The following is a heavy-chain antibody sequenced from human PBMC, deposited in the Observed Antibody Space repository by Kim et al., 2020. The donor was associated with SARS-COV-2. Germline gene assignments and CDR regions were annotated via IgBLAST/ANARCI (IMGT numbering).Heavy chain of an antibody. D-gene: IGHD1-26*01. V-gene: IGHV3-9*01. CDR1: GFTFDDYA. J-gene: IGHJ6*02. CDR2: ISWNSGSI. Sequence: GGSLRLSCAASGFTFDDYAMHWVRQAPGKGLEWVSGISWNSGSIGYADSVKGRFTISRDNAKNSLYLQMNSLRAEDTALYYCAKDSGSYWSYGMDVWGQGTTVTVSS. CDR3: AKDSGSYWSYGMDV.